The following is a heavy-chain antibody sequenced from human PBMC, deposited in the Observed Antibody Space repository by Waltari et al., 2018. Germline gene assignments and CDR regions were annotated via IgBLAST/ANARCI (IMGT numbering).Heavy chain of an antibody. CDR3: AKDLFLEQLVNYYYYGMDV. CDR2: ISGGGGST. D-gene: IGHD6-13*01. J-gene: IGHJ6*02. Sequence: EVQLLESGGGLVQPGGSLRLSCAASGFTFSCYAMRWVRQAPGQGLGWVAAISGGGGSTSYADSVKGRFTISRDNSKNTLYLQMNSLRAEDTAVYYCAKDLFLEQLVNYYYYGMDVWGQGTTVTVSS. CDR1: GFTFSCYA. V-gene: IGHV3-23*01.